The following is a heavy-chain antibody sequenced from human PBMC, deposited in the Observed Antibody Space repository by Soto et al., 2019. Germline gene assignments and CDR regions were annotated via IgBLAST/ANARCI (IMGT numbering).Heavy chain of an antibody. CDR3: AKHKTAADWFFDL. Sequence: EVPLLESGGGLVQPGGSLKLSCAASGFTFNTYGMNWVRQAPGKGLEWVSTIRGSGGTTYYADSVKGRFSISRDNSKNTLYLQMNSLRAEDTAVYYCAKHKTAADWFFDLWGRGTLVTVSS. V-gene: IGHV3-23*01. J-gene: IGHJ2*01. CDR2: IRGSGGTT. CDR1: GFTFNTYG. D-gene: IGHD1-1*01.